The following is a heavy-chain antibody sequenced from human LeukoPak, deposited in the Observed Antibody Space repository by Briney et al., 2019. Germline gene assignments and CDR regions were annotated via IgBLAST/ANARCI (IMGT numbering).Heavy chain of an antibody. V-gene: IGHV4-59*01. D-gene: IGHD5-18*01. CDR2: IYYSGST. CDR3: ARGGGYSYDFDY. CDR1: GGSISSYY. J-gene: IGHJ4*02. Sequence: SETLSLTCTVSGGSISSYYWSWIRQPPGKGLEWIGYIYYSGSTNYNPSLKSRVTISVDTSKNQFSLKLSSVTAADAAVYYCARGGGYSYDFDYWGQGTLVTVSS.